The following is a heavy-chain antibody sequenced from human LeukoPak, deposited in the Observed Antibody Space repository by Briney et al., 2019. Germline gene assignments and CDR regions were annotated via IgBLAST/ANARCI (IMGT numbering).Heavy chain of an antibody. CDR1: GGSIGRYY. CDR2: IYYSGST. CDR3: ASLDSSGYYYLFDY. D-gene: IGHD3-22*01. V-gene: IGHV4-39*01. J-gene: IGHJ4*02. Sequence: SETLSLTCIVSGGSIGRYYWSWIRQPPGKGLEWIGSIYYSGSTYYNPSLKSRVTISVGTSKNQFSLKLSSVTAADTAVYYCASLDSSGYYYLFDYWGQGTLVTVSS.